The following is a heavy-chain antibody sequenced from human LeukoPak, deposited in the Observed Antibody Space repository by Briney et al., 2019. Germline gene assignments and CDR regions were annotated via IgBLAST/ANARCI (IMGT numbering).Heavy chain of an antibody. CDR3: ATGTEQQWLSLDY. Sequence: GGSLRLSCAASGFTFSGSVMHWVRQASGKGLEWIGHIVTKADNYATAYAASVKGRFTISRDDSQNTAYLQMNSLKTEDTAVYFCATGTEQQWLSLDYWGQGTLVTVSS. CDR2: IVTKADNYAT. J-gene: IGHJ4*02. V-gene: IGHV3-73*01. CDR1: GFTFSGSV. D-gene: IGHD6-19*01.